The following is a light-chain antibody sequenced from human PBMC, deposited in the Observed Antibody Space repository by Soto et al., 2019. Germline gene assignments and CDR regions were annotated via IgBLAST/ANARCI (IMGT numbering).Light chain of an antibody. CDR2: WAS. CDR3: QQYESTPPT. Sequence: DIVMTQSPDSLAVSLGERATINCKSSQSVLYSSNNKNYLAWYQQRPGRPPKLLIYWASTRESGVPDRFSGSGSGKDFTLTITSLQAEDVAVYYCQQYESTPPTFGQGTKLEIK. CDR1: QSVLYSSNNKNY. V-gene: IGKV4-1*01. J-gene: IGKJ2*01.